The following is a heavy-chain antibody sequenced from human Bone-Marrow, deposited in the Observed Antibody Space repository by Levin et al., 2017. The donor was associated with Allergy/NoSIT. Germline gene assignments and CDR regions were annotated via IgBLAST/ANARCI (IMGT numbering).Heavy chain of an antibody. Sequence: GESLKISCKASGYTFTSYAMNWVRQAPGQGLEWMGWINTNTGNPTYAQGFTGRFVFSLDTSVSTAYLQISSLKAEDTAVYYCARVYCSSTSCSKGGWFDPWGQGTLVTVSS. CDR2: INTNTGNP. D-gene: IGHD2-2*01. CDR1: GYTFTSYA. CDR3: ARVYCSSTSCSKGGWFDP. V-gene: IGHV7-4-1*02. J-gene: IGHJ5*02.